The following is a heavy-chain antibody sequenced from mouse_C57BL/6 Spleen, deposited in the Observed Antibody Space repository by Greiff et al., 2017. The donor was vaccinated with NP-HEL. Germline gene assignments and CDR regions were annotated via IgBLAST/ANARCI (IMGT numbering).Heavy chain of an antibody. CDR2: IYPGGGYT. V-gene: IGHV1-63*01. CDR1: GYTFTNYW. Sequence: QVQLQQSGAELVRPGTSVKMSCKASGYTFTNYWIGWAKQRPGHGLEWIGDIYPGGGYTNYNEKFKGKATLTADKSSSTAYMQFSSLTSEDSAIYYCAREGALDSSGYLYAMDYWGQGTSVTVSS. CDR3: AREGALDSSGYLYAMDY. D-gene: IGHD3-2*02. J-gene: IGHJ4*01.